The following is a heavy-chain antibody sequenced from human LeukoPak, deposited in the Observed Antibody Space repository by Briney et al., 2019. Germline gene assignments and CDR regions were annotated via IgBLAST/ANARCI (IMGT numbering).Heavy chain of an antibody. D-gene: IGHD3-10*01. CDR3: ARVGTYGSGSYLSWLDY. J-gene: IGHJ4*02. V-gene: IGHV4-59*01. CDR2: TFSSGAT. CDR1: GTSMSGYY. Sequence: SETLSLTCIVSGTSMSGYYWTWIRQPPGKGLEWIGHTFSSGATTYNPSLKSRVTISVDTSKNQFSLKLSSVTAADTAVYYCARVGTYGSGSYLSWLDYWGQGTLVTVSS.